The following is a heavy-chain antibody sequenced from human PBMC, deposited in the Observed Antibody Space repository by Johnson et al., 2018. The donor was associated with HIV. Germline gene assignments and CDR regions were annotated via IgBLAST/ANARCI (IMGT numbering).Heavy chain of an antibody. D-gene: IGHD3/OR15-3a*01. Sequence: QVQLVESGGGAVQPGGSLTLSCGASGFTFSSYGMHWVRQAPGKALEWVAFIRYDAENKFIADSVKGRFTISRDKSKNTRYLQMNSLRTDDTAVYYCAKGGGTLFVLVIGDAFDIWGQGTMVTVSS. V-gene: IGHV3-30*02. CDR1: GFTFSSYG. CDR3: AKGGGTLFVLVIGDAFDI. J-gene: IGHJ3*02. CDR2: IRYDAENK.